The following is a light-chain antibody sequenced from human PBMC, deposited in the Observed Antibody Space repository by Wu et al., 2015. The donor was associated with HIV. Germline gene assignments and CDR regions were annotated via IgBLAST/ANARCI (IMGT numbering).Light chain of an antibody. CDR1: QSVSSN. CDR3: QQYNNWPRT. J-gene: IGKJ1*01. V-gene: IGKV3-15*01. CDR2: VLP. Sequence: SPRERATLSCRARQSVSSNLAGPAETWPGSPGSSSXVLPPRATGFPARFGGSGSGTEFTLTISSMQSEDFAVYYCQQYNNWPRTFGQGTKVEIK.